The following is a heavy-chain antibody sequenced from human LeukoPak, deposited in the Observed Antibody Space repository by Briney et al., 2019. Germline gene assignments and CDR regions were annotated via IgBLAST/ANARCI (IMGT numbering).Heavy chain of an antibody. CDR3: VARSRDGYIYRSGDY. Sequence: PGGSLRLSCEASGFTFNTYSMHWVRQAPGKGLEWVAILSYDEINKFYGDSVKGRFTVSRDNSKNTLYLEMNNLRPEDTAVYYCVARSRDGYIYRSGDYWGQGTLVTVSS. CDR2: LSYDEINK. CDR1: GFTFNTYS. J-gene: IGHJ4*02. V-gene: IGHV3-30*03. D-gene: IGHD5-24*01.